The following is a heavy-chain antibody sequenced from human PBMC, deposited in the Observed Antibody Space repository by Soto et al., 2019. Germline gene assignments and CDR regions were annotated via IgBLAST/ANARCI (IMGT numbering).Heavy chain of an antibody. CDR3: ARGYWFDP. J-gene: IGHJ5*02. Sequence: PSETLSLTCTVSGGSIFIDDWTWIRQPPGKGLEWIGYISRGGSSSYAPSLKGRVTFSTDTSKNQVSLKLTYVTVADTAVYYCARGYWFDPWGPGTLVTVSS. CDR2: ISRGGSS. V-gene: IGHV4-59*01. CDR1: GGSIFIDD.